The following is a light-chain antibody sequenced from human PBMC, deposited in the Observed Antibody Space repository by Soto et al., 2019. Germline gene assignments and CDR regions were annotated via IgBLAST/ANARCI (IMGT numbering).Light chain of an antibody. Sequence: DIQMTQSPSTLSASVGDRVTITCRASQSISSWLAWYQQKPGKAPKLLIYKASSLESGVPSRFSGSGSGKAFPLVISSLQRDDLATYDCQQYNSYPRPFGHGPKVEI. J-gene: IGKJ1*01. CDR1: QSISSW. CDR2: KAS. CDR3: QQYNSYPRP. V-gene: IGKV1-5*03.